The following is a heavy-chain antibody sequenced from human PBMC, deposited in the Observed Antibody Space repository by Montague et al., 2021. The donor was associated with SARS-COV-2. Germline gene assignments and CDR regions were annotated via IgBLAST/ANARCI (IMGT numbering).Heavy chain of an antibody. Sequence: SLRLSCAASGFSFSGHWMHWVRQRPGKGLEWVSRSNYDGTDRSYADFVEGRFTISRDNAKNTLYLEVSSLGAEDTAVYHCARDARNWNRVDYWGQGTLVTVS. D-gene: IGHD1-1*01. J-gene: IGHJ4*02. CDR1: GFSFSGHW. CDR2: SNYDGTDR. V-gene: IGHV3-74*01. CDR3: ARDARNWNRVDY.